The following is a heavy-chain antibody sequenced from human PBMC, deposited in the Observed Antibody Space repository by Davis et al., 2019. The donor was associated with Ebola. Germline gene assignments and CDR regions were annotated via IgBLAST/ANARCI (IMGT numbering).Heavy chain of an antibody. Sequence: GESLKISCAASGFTFDDYTMHWVRQAPGKGLEWVSAISGSGGSTYYADSVKGRFTISRDNAKNSLYLQMNSLRDEDTAVYYCASMTFGYYYGMDVWGQGTTVTVSS. CDR2: ISGSGGST. V-gene: IGHV3-48*02. J-gene: IGHJ6*02. D-gene: IGHD3-10*01. CDR1: GFTFDDYT. CDR3: ASMTFGYYYGMDV.